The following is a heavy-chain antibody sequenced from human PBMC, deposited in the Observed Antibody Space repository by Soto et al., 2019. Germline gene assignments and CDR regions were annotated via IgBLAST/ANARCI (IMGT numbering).Heavy chain of an antibody. Sequence: XSVKVSSNASGYTFTSYYIHWVRHSPGQGLEWMGIITPNGGSTSYAQKFQGRVTMTRDTSTSTVYMELSSLRSEDTAVYYCARRGYCISSSCSLDYWGQGAQVTVSS. CDR1: GYTFTSYY. V-gene: IGHV1-46*01. D-gene: IGHD2-2*01. CDR3: ARRGYCISSSCSLDY. CDR2: ITPNGGST. J-gene: IGHJ4*02.